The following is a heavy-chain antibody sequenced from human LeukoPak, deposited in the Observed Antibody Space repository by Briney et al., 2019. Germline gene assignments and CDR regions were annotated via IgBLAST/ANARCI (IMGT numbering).Heavy chain of an antibody. D-gene: IGHD5-12*01. J-gene: IGHJ4*02. CDR1: GYTFTGYY. Sequence: ASVKVSCKASGYTFTGYYIHWVRQAPGQGLEWMGWINPNSGGTNYAQKFQGRVTMTRDTSISTAYMELSRLTSDDTAMYYCAREPPGTSGCDYWGQGTLVTVSS. CDR2: INPNSGGT. CDR3: AREPPGTSGCDY. V-gene: IGHV1-2*02.